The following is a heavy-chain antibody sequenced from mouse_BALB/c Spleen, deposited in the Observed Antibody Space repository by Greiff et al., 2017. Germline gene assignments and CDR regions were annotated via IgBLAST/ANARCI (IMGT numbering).Heavy chain of an antibody. Sequence: QVQLQQSGAELVKPGASVKLSCKASGYTFTSYWMHWVKQRPGQGLEWIGEINPSNGRTNYNEKFKSKATLTVDKSSSTAYMQLSSLTSEDSAVYYCAREVRRAMDYWGQGTSVTVSS. J-gene: IGHJ4*01. D-gene: IGHD2-14*01. V-gene: IGHV1S81*02. CDR3: AREVRRAMDY. CDR1: GYTFTSYW. CDR2: INPSNGRT.